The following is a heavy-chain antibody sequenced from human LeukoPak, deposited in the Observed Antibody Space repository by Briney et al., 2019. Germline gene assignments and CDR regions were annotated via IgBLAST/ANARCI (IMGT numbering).Heavy chain of an antibody. J-gene: IGHJ4*02. V-gene: IGHV3-9*01. CDR1: GFSFDEYA. CDR3: ASAGLTYGSGSYFVY. Sequence: GRSLRLSCAASGFSFDEYAMHWVRQAPGKGLEWVSGINWSGGSIGYADSVKGRFTISRDNAKNSLYLQMNSLRAEDTALYYCASAGLTYGSGSYFVYWGQGTLVTVSS. D-gene: IGHD3-10*01. CDR2: INWSGGSI.